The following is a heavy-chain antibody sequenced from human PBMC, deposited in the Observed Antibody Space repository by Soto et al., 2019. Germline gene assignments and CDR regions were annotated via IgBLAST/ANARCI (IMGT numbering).Heavy chain of an antibody. Sequence: EVQLLESGGGLVQPGGSLRLSCAASGFTFSSYAMSWVRQAPGKGLEWVSAISGSGGSTYYADSVKGRFTISRDNSKNTLYLQMNSLRAEDTAVYYYAKFSGYYDFWSGYATPGRYYYYYGMDVWGQGTTVTVSS. CDR2: ISGSGGST. J-gene: IGHJ6*02. V-gene: IGHV3-23*01. D-gene: IGHD3-3*01. CDR3: AKFSGYYDFWSGYATPGRYYYYYGMDV. CDR1: GFTFSSYA.